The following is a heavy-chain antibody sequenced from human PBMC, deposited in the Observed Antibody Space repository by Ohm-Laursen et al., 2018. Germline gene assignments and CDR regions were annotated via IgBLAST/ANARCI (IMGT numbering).Heavy chain of an antibody. J-gene: IGHJ5*02. V-gene: IGHV3-30*03. Sequence: SLRLSCSATGISFSSYGMHWVRQAPGKGLEWVAVIGHDGSAKFYADSVKGRFTISRDNSKNTLYLQMNSLRAEDTAVYYCAAAHCSSTSCYYSNWFDPWGQGTLVTVSS. CDR1: GISFSSYG. D-gene: IGHD2-2*01. CDR3: AAAHCSSTSCYYSNWFDP. CDR2: IGHDGSAK.